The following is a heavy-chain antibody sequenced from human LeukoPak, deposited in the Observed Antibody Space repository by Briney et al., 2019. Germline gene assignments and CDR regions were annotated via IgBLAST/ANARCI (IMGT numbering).Heavy chain of an antibody. CDR2: IYTSGST. CDR3: AREHIHSLYDSSGYYSDVYFGY. Sequence: SETLSLTCTVSGGSISSYYWSWIRQPAGKGLEWIGRIYTSGSTNYNPSLKSRVTMSVDTSKNQFSLKLSSVTAADTAVYYCAREHIHSLYDSSGYYSDVYFGYWGQGTLVTVSS. CDR1: GGSISSYY. V-gene: IGHV4-4*07. D-gene: IGHD3-22*01. J-gene: IGHJ4*02.